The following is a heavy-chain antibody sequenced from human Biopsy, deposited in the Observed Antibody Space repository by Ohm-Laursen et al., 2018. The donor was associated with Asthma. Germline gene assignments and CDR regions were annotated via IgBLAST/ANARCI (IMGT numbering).Heavy chain of an antibody. CDR1: GFTFSHYN. CDR2: IYSGGGT. J-gene: IGHJ3*02. V-gene: IGHV3-53*01. CDR3: ARAYGGSFFSGAFDI. Sequence: LRLSCTASGFTFSHYNMNWVRQAPGKGLEWVSVIYSGGGTYYADSVQGRVTISRDNSKNTLSLQMNSLRAEDTAVYYCARAYGGSFFSGAFDIWGQGTMVTVSS. D-gene: IGHD4-23*01.